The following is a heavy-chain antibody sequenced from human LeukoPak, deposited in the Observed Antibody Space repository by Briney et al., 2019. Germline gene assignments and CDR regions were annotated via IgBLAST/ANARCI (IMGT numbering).Heavy chain of an antibody. CDR2: ISSSSSYI. D-gene: IGHD3-22*01. V-gene: IGHV3-21*01. CDR3: ARGSTYYDSSGQVPFDY. J-gene: IGHJ4*02. Sequence: PGGSLRLSCAASGFTFSSYSMNWVRQAPGKGLEWVSSISSSSSYIYYADSVKGRFTISRDNAKNSLYLQMNSLRAEGTAVYYCARGSTYYDSSGQVPFDYWGQGTLVTVSS. CDR1: GFTFSSYS.